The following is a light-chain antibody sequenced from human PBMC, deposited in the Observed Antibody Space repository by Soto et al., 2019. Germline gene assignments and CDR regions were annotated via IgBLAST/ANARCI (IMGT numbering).Light chain of an antibody. J-gene: IGLJ1*01. CDR1: TSDVRGYNY. Sequence: QSVLAQPASVSGSPGQSITISCTGTTSDVRGYNYVSWYQHHPGKAPKLMIFEVSNRPSGVSNRFSGSKSGNTASLSIPGLQTEDEADYYCTSYTRSNNLVFGNGTKVTV. CDR3: TSYTRSNNLV. V-gene: IGLV2-14*01. CDR2: EVS.